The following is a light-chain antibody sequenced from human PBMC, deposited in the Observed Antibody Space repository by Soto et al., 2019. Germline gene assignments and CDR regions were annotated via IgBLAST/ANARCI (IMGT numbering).Light chain of an antibody. Sequence: QSALTQPASASGSPGQSITISCTGTSSDVGGYNYVSWYQQHPGKAPKVMISDVSDRPSGVSTRFSGSKSGNTASLTISGLQAEDEADYYCSSYTSSSTYVVFGGGTKLTVL. V-gene: IGLV2-14*01. CDR2: DVS. J-gene: IGLJ2*01. CDR3: SSYTSSSTYVV. CDR1: SSDVGGYNY.